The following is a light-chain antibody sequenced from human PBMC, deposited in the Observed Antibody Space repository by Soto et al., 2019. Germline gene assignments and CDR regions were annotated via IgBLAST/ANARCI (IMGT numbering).Light chain of an antibody. CDR3: QLRSDWPPRLT. CDR1: QSVSSY. Sequence: IVLTQSPATLSLSPGERATLSCRASQSVSSYLAWYQQTPGQARRLLIYDASYRATGIPASFSGSGSGTDFTLTISSLGPEDVAVYYCQLRSDWPPRLTFGGGPKVEIK. V-gene: IGKV3-11*01. CDR2: DAS. J-gene: IGKJ4*02.